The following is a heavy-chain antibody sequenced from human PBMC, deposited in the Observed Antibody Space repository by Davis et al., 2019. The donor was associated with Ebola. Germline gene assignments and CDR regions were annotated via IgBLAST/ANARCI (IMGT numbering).Heavy chain of an antibody. CDR3: ARTHDICIVACYYGMDV. Sequence: SETLSLTCTVSGGSISSSSYYWGWIRQPPGKGLEWIGEIYHSGSTNYNPSLKSRVTISVDKSKNQFSLKLSSVTAADTAVYYCARTHDICIVACYYGMDVWGQGTTVTVSS. J-gene: IGHJ6*02. D-gene: IGHD5-12*01. V-gene: IGHV4-39*07. CDR1: GGSISSSSYY. CDR2: IYHSGST.